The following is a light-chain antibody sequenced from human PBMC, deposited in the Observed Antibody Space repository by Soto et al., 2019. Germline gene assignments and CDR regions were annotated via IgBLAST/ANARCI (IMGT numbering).Light chain of an antibody. Sequence: EIVMTQSPATLSLSPGARATLSCRASQSVSSNLAWYQQKPGQAPRLLIYGASTRATGIPARFSGSGSGTEFTLTISSLQSEDFAVYYCQQYNRWPPITFGQGTRLEIK. CDR1: QSVSSN. CDR3: QQYNRWPPIT. CDR2: GAS. V-gene: IGKV3-15*01. J-gene: IGKJ5*01.